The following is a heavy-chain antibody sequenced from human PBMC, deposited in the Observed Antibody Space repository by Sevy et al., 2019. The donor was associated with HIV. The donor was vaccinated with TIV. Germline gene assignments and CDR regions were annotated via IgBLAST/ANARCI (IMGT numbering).Heavy chain of an antibody. CDR2: ISSSGGST. J-gene: IGHJ4*02. V-gene: IGHV3-23*01. CDR1: GFTFSAYA. CDR3: ARALADWGSFHYSS. Sequence: GGSLRLSCAASGFTFSAYAMSWVRQAPGKGLEWVSCISSSGGSTYYADSVKGRFSISRDTSKNTLYLQMNSLRAEDTAVYFCARALADWGSFHYSSWGRGTLVTVSS. D-gene: IGHD3-16*02.